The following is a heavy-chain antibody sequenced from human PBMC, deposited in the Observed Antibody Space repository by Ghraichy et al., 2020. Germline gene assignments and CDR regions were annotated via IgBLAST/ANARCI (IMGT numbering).Heavy chain of an antibody. J-gene: IGHJ4*02. D-gene: IGHD4-23*01. CDR1: GVSLRCSTYY. Sequence: SETLSLTCTVSGVSLRCSTYYWAWIRQGPGKGLEGIGSIYNSGSTDDNPSLKSRVTISVDTSKNSFSLQLRSVTAADTAVYYCARDHYGGDGWGQGTLVTVSS. CDR3: ARDHYGGDG. V-gene: IGHV4-39*07. CDR2: IYNSGST.